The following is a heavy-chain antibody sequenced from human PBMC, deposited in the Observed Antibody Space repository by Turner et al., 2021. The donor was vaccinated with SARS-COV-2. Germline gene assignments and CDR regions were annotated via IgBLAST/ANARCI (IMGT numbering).Heavy chain of an antibody. V-gene: IGHV4-39*01. CDR2: IYYSGSN. CDR3: ARHWEVAAAAYLARFDP. CDR1: GGFISSSSYY. D-gene: IGHD6-13*01. J-gene: IGHJ5*02. Sequence: QLPLQESGPGLVKPSETLSLTCTVSGGFISSSSYYWGWIRQPPGQGLEWIGSIYYSGSNNYNPSLKSRVTITVDTAKNHFSLKLSSVTAADTALYYCARHWEVAAAAYLARFDPWGQGTLVTVSS.